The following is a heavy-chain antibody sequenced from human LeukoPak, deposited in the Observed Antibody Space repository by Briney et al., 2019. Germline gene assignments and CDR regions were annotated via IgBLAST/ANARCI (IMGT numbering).Heavy chain of an antibody. D-gene: IGHD5-18*01. V-gene: IGHV4-59*01. CDR3: ARGIGYSYGPLDY. CDR1: GGSFSGYY. J-gene: IGHJ4*02. CDR2: IYYSGST. Sequence: SETLSLTCAVYGGSFSGYYWSWIRQPPGKGLEWIGYIYYSGSTNYNPSLKSRVTISVDTSKNQFFLKLSSVTAADTAVYYCARGIGYSYGPLDYWGQGTLVTVSS.